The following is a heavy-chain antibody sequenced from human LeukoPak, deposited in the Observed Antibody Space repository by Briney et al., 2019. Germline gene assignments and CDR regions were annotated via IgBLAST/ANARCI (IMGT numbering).Heavy chain of an antibody. CDR1: GFTFSTYA. V-gene: IGHV3-33*01. CDR3: ARGIQQWYFWDF. D-gene: IGHD5-18*01. J-gene: IGHJ4*02. CDR2: VWFDGNYQ. Sequence: GRSLRLSCAASGFTFSTYAIHWVRQAPGKGLEWVAVVWFDGNYQDYADSVKGRFTVSRDNFKNTVYLQMNILRADDTAVYYCARGIQQWYFWDFWGQGTLVTVSS.